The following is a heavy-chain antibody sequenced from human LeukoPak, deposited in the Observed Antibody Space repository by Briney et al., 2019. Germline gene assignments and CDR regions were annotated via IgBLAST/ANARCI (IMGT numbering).Heavy chain of an antibody. V-gene: IGHV3-30*18. CDR1: GFTFSNYG. CDR3: AKDRETIASGTFDY. J-gene: IGHJ4*02. Sequence: GGSLRLSCAASGFTFSNYGMHCVRQAPGKGLELVAGISEDGINKYYADSVKGRFTISRDNSNNTLFLQMNSLRAEDTAVYYCAKDRETIASGTFDYWGQGPLVTVSS. D-gene: IGHD1-14*01. CDR2: ISEDGINK.